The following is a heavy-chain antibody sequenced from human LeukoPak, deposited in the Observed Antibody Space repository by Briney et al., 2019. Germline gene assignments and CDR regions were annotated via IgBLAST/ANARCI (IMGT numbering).Heavy chain of an antibody. CDR2: IKQDGREK. D-gene: IGHD6-19*01. V-gene: IGHV3-7*03. CDR3: AREAVAGTYYFDY. CDR1: AFTVSSDW. Sequence: GGCLRPSCAASAFTVSSDWMSCVSQAPGEGREWVANIKQDGREKYYVESVKGRFTISRDNAKNSLYLQMNSLRAEDTAVYYCAREAVAGTYYFDYWGQGTLVTVSS. J-gene: IGHJ4*02.